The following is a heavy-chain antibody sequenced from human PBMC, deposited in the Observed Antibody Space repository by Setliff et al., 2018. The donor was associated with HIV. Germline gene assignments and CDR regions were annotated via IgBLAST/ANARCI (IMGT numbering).Heavy chain of an antibody. CDR3: PLTSTWYYYHYYGVDV. Sequence: SETLSLTCAVSGYSISSGYYWGWIRQPPGKGLEWIGSIDYSGSAYYNPSLKSRVTISADTSKNQISLNLSSVTAADTAVYYCPLTSTWYYYHYYGVDVWGQGTTVTVSS. CDR2: IDYSGSA. J-gene: IGHJ6*02. V-gene: IGHV4-38-2*01. D-gene: IGHD6-13*01. CDR1: GYSISSGYY.